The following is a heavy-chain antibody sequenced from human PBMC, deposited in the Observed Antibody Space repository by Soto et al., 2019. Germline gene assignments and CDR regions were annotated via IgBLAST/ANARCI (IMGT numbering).Heavy chain of an antibody. Sequence: QVQLQESGPGLVKPSETLSLTCTVSGVSITSHYWTWIRQPPGKGLERIGNIHYSGSTNYSPSLKGRVIISVDTSENQSSLKLSSVTTADTAVYYCTVGGAGHPFDYWGQGTLVTVSS. D-gene: IGHD3-16*01. CDR1: GVSITSHY. V-gene: IGHV4-59*11. CDR2: IHYSGST. J-gene: IGHJ4*02. CDR3: TVGGAGHPFDY.